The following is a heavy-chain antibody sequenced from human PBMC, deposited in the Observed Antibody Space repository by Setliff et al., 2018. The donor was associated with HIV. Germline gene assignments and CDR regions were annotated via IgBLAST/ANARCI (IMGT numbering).Heavy chain of an antibody. CDR2: INGDGSRI. CDR1: DFIFRDYW. Sequence: GASLKISCVGFDFIFRDYWMIWVRQSPGEGLECVASINGDGSRINYLDSVRGRFTISRDNAKNSVHLQMNSLRAEDRAVYYCSRAGVPWAFDLWGQGTMVTVSS. D-gene: IGHD7-27*01. CDR3: SRAGVPWAFDL. J-gene: IGHJ3*01. V-gene: IGHV3-7*01.